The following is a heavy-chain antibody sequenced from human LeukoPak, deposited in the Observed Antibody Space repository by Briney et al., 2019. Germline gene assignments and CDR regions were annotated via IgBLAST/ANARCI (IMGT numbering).Heavy chain of an antibody. J-gene: IGHJ4*02. CDR3: ARGYCSSTSCYRAFWDY. CDR1: GFTFSSYS. Sequence: GGSLRLSCAASGFTFSSYSTNWVRQAPGKGLEWVSSISSSSSYIYYADSVKGRFTISRDNAKNSLYLQMNSLRAEDTAVYYCARGYCSSTSCYRAFWDYWGQGTLVTVSS. D-gene: IGHD2-2*01. V-gene: IGHV3-21*01. CDR2: ISSSSSYI.